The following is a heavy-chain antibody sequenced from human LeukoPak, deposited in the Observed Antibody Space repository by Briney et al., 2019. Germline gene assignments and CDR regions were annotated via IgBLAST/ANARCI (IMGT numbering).Heavy chain of an antibody. CDR1: GYTFTGYY. V-gene: IGHV1-2*06. CDR3: ARDRETSGYYYMDV. CDR2: IDPNNGGT. D-gene: IGHD5-24*01. Sequence: GASVKVSCKASGYTFTGYYVHWVRQAPGQGLEWMGRIDPNNGGTNYAQKFQGRVTMTKDTSISIAYMEVNSLRSDDTAVYYCARDRETSGYYYMDVWGKGTTVTVS. J-gene: IGHJ6*03.